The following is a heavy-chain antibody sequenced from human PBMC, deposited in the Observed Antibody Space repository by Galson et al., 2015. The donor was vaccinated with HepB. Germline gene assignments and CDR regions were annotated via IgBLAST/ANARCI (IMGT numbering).Heavy chain of an antibody. D-gene: IGHD4-23*01. CDR2: IWYDGSHT. CDR3: VREGYGGERAFDI. V-gene: IGHV3-33*01. J-gene: IGHJ3*02. CDR1: GFTFPSHG. Sequence: SLRLSCASSGFTFPSHGMHWVRQTPGKGLEWVAVIWYDGSHTYYADSVKGRFTVSRDNSKNTLSLQMKSLRVEDTALYYCVREGYGGERAFDIWGQGTVVTVSS.